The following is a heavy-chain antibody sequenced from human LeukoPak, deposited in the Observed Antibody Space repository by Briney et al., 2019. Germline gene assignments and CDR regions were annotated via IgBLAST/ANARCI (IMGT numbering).Heavy chain of an antibody. CDR3: AKDPNYDSSGSLHY. CDR2: IRYDGSNK. D-gene: IGHD3-22*01. Sequence: GGSLRLSCEASGFTFSSYGMHWVRQAPGKGLEWVAFIRYDGSNKYYADSVKGRFTISRDNSKNTLYLQMNSLRAEDTAVYYCAKDPNYDSSGSLHYWGQGTLVTVSS. J-gene: IGHJ4*02. V-gene: IGHV3-30*02. CDR1: GFTFSSYG.